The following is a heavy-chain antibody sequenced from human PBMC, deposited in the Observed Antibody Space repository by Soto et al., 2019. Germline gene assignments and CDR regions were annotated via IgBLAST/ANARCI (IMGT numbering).Heavy chain of an antibody. CDR3: ARAVETGGNWFDP. CDR1: GGSSRSYY. V-gene: IGHV4-59*01. Sequence: SETLSLTCTVSGGSSRSYYWSWIRQPPGKRLEWIGHIYYSGTTIYNPSLKSRITMSVDTSKNQFSLKLSSVTAADTAVYYCARAVETGGNWFDPWGQGTLVTVSS. CDR2: IYYSGTT. D-gene: IGHD1-1*01. J-gene: IGHJ5*02.